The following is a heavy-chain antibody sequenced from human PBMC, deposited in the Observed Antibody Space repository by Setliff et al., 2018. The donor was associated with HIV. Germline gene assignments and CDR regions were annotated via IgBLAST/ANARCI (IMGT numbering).Heavy chain of an antibody. CDR2: ISGYNGNT. V-gene: IGHV1-18*01. D-gene: IGHD6-19*01. Sequence: ASVKVSCKASSYTFTRYGISWVRQAPGQGLEWMGWISGYNGNTKYAQSFQGRVAMTTETSTSTAYMEMRSLRSDDTAVYYCARVPFRSAWFSGGHDAFDIWGQGTMVTVS. CDR3: ARVPFRSAWFSGGHDAFDI. CDR1: SYTFTRYG. J-gene: IGHJ3*02.